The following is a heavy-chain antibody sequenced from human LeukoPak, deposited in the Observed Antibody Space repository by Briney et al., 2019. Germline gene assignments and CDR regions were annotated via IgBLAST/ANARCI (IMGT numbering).Heavy chain of an antibody. J-gene: IGHJ4*02. CDR3: AKDISGIVVVVAATFDY. V-gene: IGHV3-23*01. CDR1: GFTFSSYA. D-gene: IGHD2-15*01. CDR2: ISGSGGST. Sequence: GGYLRLSCAASGFTFSSYAMSWVRQAPGKGLEWVSAISGSGGSTYYADSVKGRFTISRDNSKNTLYLQMNSLRAEDTAVYYCAKDISGIVVVVAATFDYWGQGTLVTVSS.